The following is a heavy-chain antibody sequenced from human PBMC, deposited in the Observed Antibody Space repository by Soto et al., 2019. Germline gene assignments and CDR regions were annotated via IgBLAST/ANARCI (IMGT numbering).Heavy chain of an antibody. D-gene: IGHD1-26*01. V-gene: IGHV2-5*02. CDR3: AQGYNHGSSFNFDY. CDR2: IFWDDDK. Sequence: QITLRESGPTLVKPTETLTLTCTFSGFSLGTSRVGVAWIRQPPGKALEWLALIFWDDDKRYRPSLKSRLAITKATSKNQVVLTMTIMDPVDTATYYCAQGYNHGSSFNFDYWGQGTLVTVSS. CDR1: GFSLGTSRVG. J-gene: IGHJ4*02.